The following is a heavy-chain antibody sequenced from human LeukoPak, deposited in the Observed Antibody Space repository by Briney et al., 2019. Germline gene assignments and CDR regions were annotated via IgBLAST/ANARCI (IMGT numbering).Heavy chain of an antibody. V-gene: IGHV4-39*01. Sequence: SETLSLTCTVSGGSISSGTHYWGWVRQPPGKGLEWIGSIFYRGTTFYSPSLKSRVTVPIGTSKNQFSLKLNSVTAADTAVYYCARHDYDLLTGYTINWFDPWGQGTLVTVSS. CDR1: GGSISSGTHY. CDR2: IFYRGTT. CDR3: ARHDYDLLTGYTINWFDP. D-gene: IGHD3-9*01. J-gene: IGHJ5*02.